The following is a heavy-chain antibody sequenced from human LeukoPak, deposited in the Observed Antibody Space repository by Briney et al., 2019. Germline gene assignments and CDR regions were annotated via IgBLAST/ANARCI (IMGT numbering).Heavy chain of an antibody. V-gene: IGHV4-39*07. CDR1: GGSISSSSYY. CDR3: ATEYSSSPHY. CDR2: IYYSGST. J-gene: IGHJ4*02. D-gene: IGHD3-22*01. Sequence: SETLSLTCTVSGGSISSSSYYWGWIRRPPGKGLEWIGSIYYSGSTYYNPSLKSRVTISVDTSKNQFSLKLNSVTAADTAVYYCATEYSSSPHYWGQGALVTVSS.